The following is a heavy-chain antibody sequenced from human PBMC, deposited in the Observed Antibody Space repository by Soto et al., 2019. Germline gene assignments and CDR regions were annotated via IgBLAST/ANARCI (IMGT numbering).Heavy chain of an antibody. CDR1: GYTFTSYY. D-gene: IGHD2-15*01. CDR3: ARDSLPRDIVVVVAATHYYMDV. Sequence: ASVKVSCKASGYTFTSYYMHWVRQAPGQGLEWMGIINPSGGSTSYAQKFQGRVTMTRDTSTSTVYMELSSLRSEDTAVYYCARDSLPRDIVVVVAATHYYMDVWGKGTTVTVSS. CDR2: INPSGGST. J-gene: IGHJ6*03. V-gene: IGHV1-46*03.